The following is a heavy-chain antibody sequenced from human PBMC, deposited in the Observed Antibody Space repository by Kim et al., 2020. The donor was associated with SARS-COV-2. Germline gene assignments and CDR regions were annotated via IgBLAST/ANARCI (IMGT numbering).Heavy chain of an antibody. J-gene: IGHJ4*02. CDR3: VNGDY. V-gene: IGHV3-64D*06. Sequence: SSDRASAYYANSVKSRFTISKDNSKHTLYRQMSNLRAEYTAVYYCVNGDYWGQGTLVTVSS. CDR2: SSDRASA.